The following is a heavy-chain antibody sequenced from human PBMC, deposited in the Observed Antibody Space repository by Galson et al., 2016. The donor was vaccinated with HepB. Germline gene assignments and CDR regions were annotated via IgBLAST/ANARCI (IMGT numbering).Heavy chain of an antibody. V-gene: IGHV3-7*01. CDR3: AREFGRSFHY. Sequence: SLRLSCAASGFRLTNYWMSWVRQAPGKGLEWVANINHDGGERYYADSVRGRFTISRDDAKNSLSLQMNSLRDAGKAVYYCAREFGRSFHYWGQGVLVTVSS. J-gene: IGHJ4*02. D-gene: IGHD2-15*01. CDR2: INHDGGER. CDR1: GFRLTNYW.